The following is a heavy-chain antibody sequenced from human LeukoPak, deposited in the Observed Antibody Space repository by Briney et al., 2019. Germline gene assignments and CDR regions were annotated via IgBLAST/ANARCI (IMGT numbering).Heavy chain of an antibody. Sequence: GGSLRLSCAASGFTFSSYVLSWVRQAPGKGLEWVSGISGSGGSTYYAGSVKGRFTISRDNSKNTLYLQMNSLRAEDTAVYYCAKDSTVTSLYYYYGMDVWGKGTTVTVSS. J-gene: IGHJ6*04. D-gene: IGHD4-17*01. CDR1: GFTFSSYV. CDR3: AKDSTVTSLYYYYGMDV. CDR2: ISGSGGST. V-gene: IGHV3-23*01.